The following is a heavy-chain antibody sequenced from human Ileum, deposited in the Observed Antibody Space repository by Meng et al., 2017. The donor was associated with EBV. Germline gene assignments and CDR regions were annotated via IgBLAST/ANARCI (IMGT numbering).Heavy chain of an antibody. CDR3: ARVGQWLPIDY. CDR2: IYHSGST. J-gene: IGHJ4*02. D-gene: IGHD6-19*01. Sequence: QVQLQESGPGLGKPSGTLSPTCAVSGGSISSSNWWSWVRQPPGKGLEWIGEIYHSGSTNYNPSLKSRVTMSVDKSKNQFSLNLSSVTAADTAVYYCARVGQWLPIDYWGQGTLVTVSS. V-gene: IGHV4-4*02. CDR1: GGSISSSNW.